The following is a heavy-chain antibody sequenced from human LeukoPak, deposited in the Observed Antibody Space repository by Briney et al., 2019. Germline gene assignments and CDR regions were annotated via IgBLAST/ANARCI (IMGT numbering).Heavy chain of an antibody. D-gene: IGHD6-13*01. V-gene: IGHV1-46*01. J-gene: IGHJ5*02. Sequence: ASVKISCKASGYTFTSNHIHCVRQAPGQGLEWMGVINPSGDSTSYAQKFQGRVTMTRDTSTSTVYMELSSLRSEDTTIYYCAKLAASETGEGSWGQGTLVTVSS. CDR2: INPSGDST. CDR1: GYTFTSNH. CDR3: AKLAASETGEGS.